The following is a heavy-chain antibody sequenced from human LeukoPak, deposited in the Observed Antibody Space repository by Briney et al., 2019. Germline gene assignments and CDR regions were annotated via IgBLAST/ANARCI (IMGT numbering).Heavy chain of an antibody. Sequence: SETLSLTCAVYGGSFSGYYWSWIRQPPGKGLEWIGEINHSGSTNYNPSLKSRVTISVDTSKNQFSQKLSSVTAADTAVYYCARRFRSGYFDYWGQGTLVTVSS. V-gene: IGHV4-34*01. D-gene: IGHD6-19*01. CDR2: INHSGST. CDR3: ARRFRSGYFDY. CDR1: GGSFSGYY. J-gene: IGHJ4*02.